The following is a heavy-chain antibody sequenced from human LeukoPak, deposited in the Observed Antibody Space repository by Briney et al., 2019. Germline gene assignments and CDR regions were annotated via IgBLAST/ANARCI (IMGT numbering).Heavy chain of an antibody. D-gene: IGHD3-10*01. J-gene: IGHJ3*02. CDR3: ARGILLNYYGSGSYYYDAFDI. V-gene: IGHV3-23*01. CDR1: GFTFSTYA. Sequence: GGSLRLSCVASGFTFSTYAMGWVRQAPGKGLEWVSGINDSGTGTYNSDSVKGRFAISRDNSKNTLYLQMNSLRAEDTAVYYCARGILLNYYGSGSYYYDAFDIWGQGTMVTVSS. CDR2: INDSGTGT.